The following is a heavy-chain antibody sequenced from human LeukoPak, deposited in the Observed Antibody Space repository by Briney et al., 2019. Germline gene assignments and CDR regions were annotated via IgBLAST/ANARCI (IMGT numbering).Heavy chain of an antibody. CDR3: ARGLGSSSSSVDY. D-gene: IGHD6-6*01. V-gene: IGHV4-34*01. CDR1: GGSFSGYY. J-gene: IGHJ4*02. Sequence: SETLSLTCAVYGGSFSGYYWSWIRQPPGKGLEWIGEINHSGSTNYNPSLKSRVTISVDTSKNQFSLKLSSVTAADTAVYYCARGLGSSSSSVDYWGQGTPVTVSS. CDR2: INHSGST.